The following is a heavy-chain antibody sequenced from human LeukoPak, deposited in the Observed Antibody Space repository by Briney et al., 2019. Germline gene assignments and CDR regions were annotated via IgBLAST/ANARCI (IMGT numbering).Heavy chain of an antibody. D-gene: IGHD3-9*01. V-gene: IGHV4-34*01. Sequence: SETLSLTCAVYGGSFSGYYWSWIRQPPGKGLEWIGEINHSGSTNYNPSLKSRVTISVGTSKNQFSLKLSSVTAADTAVYYCARARLRYFDWVYWGQGTLVTVSS. CDR1: GGSFSGYY. J-gene: IGHJ4*02. CDR3: ARARLRYFDWVY. CDR2: INHSGST.